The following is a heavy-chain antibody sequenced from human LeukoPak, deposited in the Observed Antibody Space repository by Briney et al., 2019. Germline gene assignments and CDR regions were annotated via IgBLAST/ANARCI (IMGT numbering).Heavy chain of an antibody. Sequence: GGSLRLSCAASGFTFTNYWMHWVRQAPGMGLVWVSRLPPDELDIIYADSVKGRFTVSRDNAKNTVYLQMNNLRAEDTAVYYCAKDTLQTVYSFDYWGQGTLVTVSS. CDR2: LPPDELDI. D-gene: IGHD2-15*01. CDR3: AKDTLQTVYSFDY. J-gene: IGHJ4*02. CDR1: GFTFTNYW. V-gene: IGHV3-74*01.